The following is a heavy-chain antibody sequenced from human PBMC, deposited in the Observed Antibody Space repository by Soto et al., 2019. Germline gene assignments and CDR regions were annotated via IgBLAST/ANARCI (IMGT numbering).Heavy chain of an antibody. J-gene: IGHJ6*02. V-gene: IGHV1-69*13. Sequence: SVKVSCKASGGTFSSYAISWVRQAPGQGLEWMGGIIPIFGTANYAQKFQGRVTITADESTSTAYMELSSLRSEDTAVYYCARGGIAAAAANYYYGMDVWGQGTTVTVSS. CDR2: IIPIFGTA. CDR3: ARGGIAAAAANYYYGMDV. D-gene: IGHD6-13*01. CDR1: GGTFSSYA.